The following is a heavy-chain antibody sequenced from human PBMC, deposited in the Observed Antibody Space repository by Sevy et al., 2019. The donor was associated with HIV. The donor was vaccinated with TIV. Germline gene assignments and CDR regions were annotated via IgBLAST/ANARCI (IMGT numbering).Heavy chain of an antibody. CDR1: GFTFTTYW. Sequence: GGSLRLSCAASGFTFTTYWMTWVRQAPGKGLEWVANINQDGSKINYVDSVKGRFIISRDNAKKSLYVQMNSLRADDTAVYYCARVGIFEKSEGQYGFMDYWGQGTLVTVSS. J-gene: IGHJ4*02. CDR3: ARVGIFEKSEGQYGFMDY. D-gene: IGHD2-15*01. V-gene: IGHV3-7*01. CDR2: INQDGSKI.